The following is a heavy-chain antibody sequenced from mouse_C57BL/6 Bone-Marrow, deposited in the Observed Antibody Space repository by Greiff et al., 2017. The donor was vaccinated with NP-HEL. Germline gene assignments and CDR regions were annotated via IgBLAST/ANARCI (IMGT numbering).Heavy chain of an antibody. J-gene: IGHJ4*01. CDR1: GYTFTSYW. D-gene: IGHD2-4*01. Sequence: QVQLQQPGAELVRPGSSVKLSCKASGYTFTSYWMHWVQQRPIQGLEWIGNIDPSDSGTHYNQKFKGKSTLTVDNSSSTAYMQLSSLTSEDSAVYDGARDFYYDYEDYAMDCWGQGTSVTVAS. CDR3: ARDFYYDYEDYAMDC. V-gene: IGHV1-52*01. CDR2: IDPSDSGT.